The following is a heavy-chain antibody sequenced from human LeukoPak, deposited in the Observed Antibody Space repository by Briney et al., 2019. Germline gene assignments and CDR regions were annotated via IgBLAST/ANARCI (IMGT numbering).Heavy chain of an antibody. CDR3: AKGARGDTVTSIVGLNWFDP. CDR2: ISYDGSHK. CDR1: GITFGSYG. V-gene: IGHV3-30*18. D-gene: IGHD4-17*01. Sequence: GRSLRLSCAASGITFGSYGMHWVRQAPGKGLEWVAVISYDGSHKYYADSVKGRFSISRDNSKNTLYLQMNSLRADDTAVYYCAKGARGDTVTSIVGLNWFDPWGQGTLVTVSS. J-gene: IGHJ5*02.